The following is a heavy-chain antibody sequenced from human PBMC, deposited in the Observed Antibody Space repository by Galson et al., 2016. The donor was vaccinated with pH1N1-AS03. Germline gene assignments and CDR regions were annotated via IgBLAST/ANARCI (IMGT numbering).Heavy chain of an antibody. CDR1: GFTFSSSW. CDR3: VKGGTNFDS. J-gene: IGHJ4*02. V-gene: IGHV3-7*01. CDR2: IRQDGSDK. Sequence: SLRLSCAASGFTFSSSWMSWVRQAPGKGLEWVANIRQDGSDKYYVDSVRGRFTISRDNAKNSLYLQMNSLRAEDMAVYYCVKGGTNFDSWGQGTLVTVSS. D-gene: IGHD1-26*01.